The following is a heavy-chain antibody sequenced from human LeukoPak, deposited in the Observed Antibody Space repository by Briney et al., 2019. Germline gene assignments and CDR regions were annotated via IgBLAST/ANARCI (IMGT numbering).Heavy chain of an antibody. CDR1: GYXFIGYY. J-gene: IGHJ4*02. D-gene: IGHD6-19*01. CDR3: ARQYSSGWYFDY. Sequence: ASVKVSCKASGYXFIGYYMHWVRQAPGQGLEWMGWINPNTGDTKYAQRFQGSVTMTRDMSISTAYMELSRLRSDDTAVFYCARQYSSGWYFDYWGQGTLVTVSS. V-gene: IGHV1-2*02. CDR2: INPNTGDT.